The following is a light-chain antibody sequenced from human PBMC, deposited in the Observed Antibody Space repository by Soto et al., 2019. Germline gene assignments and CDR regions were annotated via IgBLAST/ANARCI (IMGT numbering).Light chain of an antibody. CDR1: SGDVGSYNL. Sequence: QSALTQPASVSGSPGQSITISCTGTSGDVGSYNLVSWYQQHPGTAPKLMIYEGSKWPSGVSNRFSGSKSGNTASLTISGLQAEDEADYYCCSYAGNSSFVFXTGTKVTVL. J-gene: IGLJ1*01. CDR3: CSYAGNSSFV. V-gene: IGLV2-23*01. CDR2: EGS.